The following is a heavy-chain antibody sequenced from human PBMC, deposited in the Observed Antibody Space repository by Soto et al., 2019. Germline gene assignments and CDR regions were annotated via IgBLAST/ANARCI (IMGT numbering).Heavy chain of an antibody. J-gene: IGHJ6*02. CDR1: GFTFSSYE. D-gene: IGHD3-3*01. CDR2: ISSSGSTI. Sequence: PGGSLRLSCAASGFTFSSYEMNWVRQAPGKGLEWVSYISSSGSTIYYADSVKGRFTISRDNAKNSLYLQMNSLRAEDTAVYYCARDLGEWLLGAAYYYGMDVWGQGTTVTVSS. V-gene: IGHV3-48*03. CDR3: ARDLGEWLLGAAYYYGMDV.